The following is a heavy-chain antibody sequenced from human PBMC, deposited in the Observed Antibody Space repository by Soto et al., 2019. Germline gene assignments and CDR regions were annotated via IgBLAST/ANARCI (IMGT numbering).Heavy chain of an antibody. CDR1: GFTFSSYA. CDR2: ISYDGSNK. J-gene: IGHJ5*02. CDR3: ARAPRGPGIAAIHWFDP. Sequence: GGSLRLSCAASGFTFSSYAMHWVRQAPGKGLEWVAVISYDGSNKYYADSVKGRFTISRDNSKNTLYLQMNSLRAEDTAVYYFARAPRGPGIAAIHWFDPWGQGTLVTVSS. D-gene: IGHD6-13*01. V-gene: IGHV3-30-3*01.